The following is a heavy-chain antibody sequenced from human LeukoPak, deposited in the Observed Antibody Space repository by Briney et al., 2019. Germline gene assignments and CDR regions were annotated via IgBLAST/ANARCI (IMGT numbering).Heavy chain of an antibody. Sequence: ASVKVSCKASGYTFTSYGISWVRQAPGQGLEWMGWISAYNGNTNYAQKLQGRVTMTTDTSTSTAYMELRSLRSDDTALYYCAKGDYYDSSGYAPFDYWGQGTLVTVSS. D-gene: IGHD3-22*01. CDR1: GYTFTSYG. CDR3: AKGDYYDSSGYAPFDY. CDR2: ISAYNGNT. V-gene: IGHV1-18*01. J-gene: IGHJ4*02.